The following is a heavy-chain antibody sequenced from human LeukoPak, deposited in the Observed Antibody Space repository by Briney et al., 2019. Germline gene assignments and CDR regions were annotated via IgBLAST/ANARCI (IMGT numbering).Heavy chain of an antibody. J-gene: IGHJ3*02. CDR1: GGSFSGYY. CDR3: ARAPPNYQLLPEDAFDI. V-gene: IGHV4-34*01. Sequence: PSETLSLTCADYGGSFSGYYWSWIRQPPGKGLEWIGEINHSGSTNYNPSLKSRVTISVDTSKNQFSLKLSSVTAADTAVYYCARAPPNYQLLPEDAFDIWGQGTMVTVSS. D-gene: IGHD2-2*01. CDR2: INHSGST.